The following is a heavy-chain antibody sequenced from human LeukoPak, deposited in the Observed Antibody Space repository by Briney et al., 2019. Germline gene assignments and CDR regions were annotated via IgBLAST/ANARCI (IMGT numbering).Heavy chain of an antibody. CDR2: MNPNSGNT. Sequence: GASVKVSCXASGYTFTSYDINWVRQATGQGLEWMGWMNPNSGNTGYAQKFQGRVTMTRNTSISTAYMELSSLRSEDTAVYYCARGLGTTVTSYYYYYYYMDVWGKGTTVTVSS. J-gene: IGHJ6*03. CDR1: GYTFTSYD. D-gene: IGHD4-17*01. CDR3: ARGLGTTVTSYYYYYYYMDV. V-gene: IGHV1-8*01.